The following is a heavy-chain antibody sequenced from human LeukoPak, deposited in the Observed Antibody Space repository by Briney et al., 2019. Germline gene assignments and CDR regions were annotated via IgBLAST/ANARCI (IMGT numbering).Heavy chain of an antibody. J-gene: IGHJ4*02. Sequence: GGSLRLSCAASGFTFSGSAMHWVRQASGKGLEWVGRIRSKANSYATAYAASVKGRFTISSDDSKNTAYLQMNSLKTEDTAVYYCTATYSSGWYYFDYWGQGTLVTVSS. V-gene: IGHV3-73*01. CDR1: GFTFSGSA. CDR2: IRSKANSYAT. D-gene: IGHD6-19*01. CDR3: TATYSSGWYYFDY.